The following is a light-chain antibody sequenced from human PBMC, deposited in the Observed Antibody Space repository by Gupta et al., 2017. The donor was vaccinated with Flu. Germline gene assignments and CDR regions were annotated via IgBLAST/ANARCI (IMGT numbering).Light chain of an antibody. CDR3: SSITTSGSVI. Sequence: QSALTQPPSVPGSPGQSVTISRTGTRSDIGAYNHVSWYQQTPGTAPKVKISEVNLRPSGVPDRFSGSKSGNSASLTISGLQDEDEGDYYCSSITTSGSVIFGGGTRLTVL. V-gene: IGLV2-18*02. CDR1: RSDIGAYNH. CDR2: EVN. J-gene: IGLJ2*01.